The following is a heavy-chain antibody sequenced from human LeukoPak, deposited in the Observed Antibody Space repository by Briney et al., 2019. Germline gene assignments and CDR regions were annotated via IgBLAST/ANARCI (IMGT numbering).Heavy chain of an antibody. V-gene: IGHV1-8*01. D-gene: IGHD4-17*01. Sequence: ASVKDSCKASVYTFTSYDINWVRQATGQRREWMVWMNPNSGNTGYAQKFQGRVTMTRKTSISTAYMELSSLRSEDTAVYYCARTRTTVTTSIHGYWGQGTLVTVSS. J-gene: IGHJ4*02. CDR2: MNPNSGNT. CDR1: VYTFTSYD. CDR3: ARTRTTVTTSIHGY.